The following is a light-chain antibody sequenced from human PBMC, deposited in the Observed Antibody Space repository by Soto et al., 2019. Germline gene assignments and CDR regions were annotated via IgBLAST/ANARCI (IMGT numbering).Light chain of an antibody. Sequence: DIQMTQSPSSLSASVGDRVTITCRASQSISNYLNWYQQKPGKAPNLLIYDASSLQSGVPSRFSGSGSGTDFTLTISSRQPEDFATYYYQQSYSTPPGTFGQGTKMDIK. J-gene: IGKJ2*01. CDR2: DAS. V-gene: IGKV1-39*01. CDR1: QSISNY. CDR3: QQSYSTPPGT.